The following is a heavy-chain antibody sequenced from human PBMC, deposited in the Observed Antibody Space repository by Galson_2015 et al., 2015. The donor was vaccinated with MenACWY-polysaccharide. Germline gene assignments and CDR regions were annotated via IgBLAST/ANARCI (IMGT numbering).Heavy chain of an antibody. CDR1: GGSLSRSSHY. CDR2: VSYSGRA. J-gene: IGHJ4*02. CDR3: ARAGRTDIVVVGYGWGFDY. D-gene: IGHD2-2*01. V-gene: IGHV4-39*07. Sequence: ETLSLTCTVSGGSLSRSSHYWGWIRQPPGKGLEWIGTVSYSGRAYYNASLKSRVTISVDTSKNQFSLKLSSVTAADTAIYYCARAGRTDIVVVGYGWGFDYWGQGALVTVSS.